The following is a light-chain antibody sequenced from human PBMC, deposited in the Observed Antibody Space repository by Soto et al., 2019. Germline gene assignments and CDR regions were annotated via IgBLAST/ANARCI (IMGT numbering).Light chain of an antibody. CDR2: DIS. Sequence: EIVLTQSPATLSLSPGERATLSCRTSQSVSRYFAWYQQKPGQAPRLLIYDISNRATGIPARFSGSGSGTDLTLTISSLEPEDFAVYYCQQRSNWPPEVTFGGGTKVDIK. CDR1: QSVSRY. J-gene: IGKJ4*01. V-gene: IGKV3-11*01. CDR3: QQRSNWPPEVT.